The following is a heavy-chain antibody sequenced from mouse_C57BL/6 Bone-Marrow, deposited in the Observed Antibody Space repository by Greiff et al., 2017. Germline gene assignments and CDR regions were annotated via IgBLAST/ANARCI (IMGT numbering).Heavy chain of an antibody. CDR2: IYPRSGNT. CDR1: GYTFTSYG. Sequence: VKLQESGAELARPGASVKLSCKASGYTFTSYGISWVKQRTGQGLEWIGEIYPRSGNTYYNEKFKGKATLTADKSSSTAYMELRSLTSEDSAVYFCARGGYNYGSSYWYFDVWGTGTTVTVSS. V-gene: IGHV1-81*01. J-gene: IGHJ1*03. CDR3: ARGGYNYGSSYWYFDV. D-gene: IGHD1-1*01.